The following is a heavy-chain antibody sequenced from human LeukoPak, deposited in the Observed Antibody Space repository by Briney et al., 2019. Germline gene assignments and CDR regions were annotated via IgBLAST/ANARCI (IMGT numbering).Heavy chain of an antibody. CDR3: AKGFQARNDYGDVGFDP. J-gene: IGHJ5*02. CDR1: GFTFSSYG. D-gene: IGHD4-17*01. V-gene: IGHV3-23*01. CDR2: IIGSGSST. Sequence: QPGGTLRLSCAASGFTFSSYGMSWVRQAPGKGLQWVSVIIGSGSSTYYADSVKGRFTISRDNARNTLYLQMSSLRAEDTAVYYCAKGFQARNDYGDVGFDPWGQGTLVTVSS.